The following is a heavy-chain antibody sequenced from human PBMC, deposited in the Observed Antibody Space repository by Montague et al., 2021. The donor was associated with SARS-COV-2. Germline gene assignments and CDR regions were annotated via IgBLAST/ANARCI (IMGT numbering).Heavy chain of an antibody. V-gene: IGHV4-39*01. J-gene: IGHJ4*02. CDR2: FFYSEST. D-gene: IGHD6-13*01. CDR1: GGSLSSSSYY. CDR3: ARPQQQLAFDY. Sequence: SETLSLTCTVSGGSLSSSSYYWGWIRPPPGKGLDWVGSFFYSESTYSNPSLESRVTISVDTSKNQFSLKLSSVTAADTAVYYCARPQQQLAFDYWGQGTLVTVSS.